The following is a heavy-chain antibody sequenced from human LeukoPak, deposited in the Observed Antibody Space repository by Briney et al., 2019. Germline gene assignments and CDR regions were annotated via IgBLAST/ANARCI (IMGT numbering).Heavy chain of an antibody. V-gene: IGHV3-30*02. CDR3: PKDCSTSETGYYNYYIDV. Sequence: GGSLRLSCAASGFTLSNYGIHWVRQAPGKGLEWVAFIRYDGSDNSHADSVKGRFTISRDNSENHLHLQMNSLRPEDTAVYYCPKDCSTSETGYYNYYIDVWGKGTTVTVSS. D-gene: IGHD2-2*01. CDR1: GFTLSNYG. J-gene: IGHJ6*03. CDR2: IRYDGSDN.